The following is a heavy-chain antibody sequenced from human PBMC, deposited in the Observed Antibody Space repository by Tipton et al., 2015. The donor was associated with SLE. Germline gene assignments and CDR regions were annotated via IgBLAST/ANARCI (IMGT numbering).Heavy chain of an antibody. CDR3: ARPGMAERYVDL. J-gene: IGHJ2*01. CDR1: GGSISSHY. CDR2: IYYSGGT. D-gene: IGHD5-24*01. V-gene: IGHV4-59*11. Sequence: LSLTCTVSGGSISSHYWSWIRQPPGKGLEWFGYIYYSGGTNYNPSLKSRVTISVDTSKNQFSLKLSSVTAADTAVYYCARPGMAERYVDLGGRGTLVTVSS.